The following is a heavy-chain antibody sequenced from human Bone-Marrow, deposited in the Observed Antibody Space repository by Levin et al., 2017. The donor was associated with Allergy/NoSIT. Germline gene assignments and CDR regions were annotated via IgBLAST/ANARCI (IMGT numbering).Heavy chain of an antibody. J-gene: IGHJ5*02. CDR2: INPNSGDT. D-gene: IGHD2-15*01. V-gene: IGHV1-8*01. Sequence: ASVKVSCKTSGYTFTSYHVYWVRQAPGQGLEWMGYINPNSGDTGYAQKFQGGVTLTRNSSINTAYMELSGLRSEDTAMYYCARGDCYSGSCYGPDWFDPWGQGTQVTVSS. CDR3: ARGDCYSGSCYGPDWFDP. CDR1: GYTFTSYH.